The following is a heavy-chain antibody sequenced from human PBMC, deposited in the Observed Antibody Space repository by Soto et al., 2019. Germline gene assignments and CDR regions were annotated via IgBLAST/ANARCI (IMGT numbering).Heavy chain of an antibody. Sequence: EVQVLESGGGLVQPGGSLRLSCAASGFTFSSYAMRWVRQAPGKGLEWVSAISGSGNNTYYADSVKGRFTISRDNSKNTLYLQVSSLRAEETAVYYCAKCAGSGWFPDYWGQGTLLTVSS. D-gene: IGHD6-19*01. V-gene: IGHV3-23*01. CDR3: AKCAGSGWFPDY. CDR1: GFTFSSYA. J-gene: IGHJ4*02. CDR2: ISGSGNNT.